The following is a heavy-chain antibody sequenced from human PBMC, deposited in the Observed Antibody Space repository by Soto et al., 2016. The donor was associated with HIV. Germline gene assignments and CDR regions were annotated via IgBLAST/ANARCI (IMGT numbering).Heavy chain of an antibody. D-gene: IGHD3-9*01. CDR2: IYSGGNT. J-gene: IGHJ3*02. V-gene: IGHV3-66*01. CDR1: GFTASSTY. Sequence: EVQLVESGGGLVQPGGSLRLSCAASGFTASSTYMSWVRQAPGKGLEWVSIIYSGGNTYYADSVKGRFTISRDNSKNTLYLQMNSLRAEDTAVFYCARKNYNILTGNAFDIVGPRDNGHRLF. CDR3: ARKNYNILTGNAFDI.